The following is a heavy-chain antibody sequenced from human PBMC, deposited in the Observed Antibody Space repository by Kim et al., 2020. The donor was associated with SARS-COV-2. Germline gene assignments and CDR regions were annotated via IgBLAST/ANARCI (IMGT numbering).Heavy chain of an antibody. J-gene: IGHJ4*02. CDR1: GFTFSSYS. V-gene: IGHV3-48*02. Sequence: GGSLRLSCAASGFTFSSYSMNWVRQAPGKGLEWVSYISSSSSTIYYADSVKGRFTTSRDNTKNSLYLQRNSLRDEDTAVYYCARVVWFGENDGDYWGQGTLVTVSS. CDR3: ARVVWFGENDGDY. D-gene: IGHD3-10*01. CDR2: ISSSSSTI.